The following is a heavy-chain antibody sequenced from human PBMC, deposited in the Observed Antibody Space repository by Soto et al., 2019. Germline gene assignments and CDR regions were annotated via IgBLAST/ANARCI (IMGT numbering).Heavy chain of an antibody. D-gene: IGHD2-2*01. CDR1: VFTVISNY. Sequence: GWSLRLSCASSVFTVISNYMSWVRQAPGKGLEWVSVIYSGGSTYYADSVKGRFTISRDNSKNTLYLQMNSLRAEDPAVYYCARDLEAQLGYGMDVWGQGTTVTVSS. CDR3: ARDLEAQLGYGMDV. CDR2: IYSGGST. V-gene: IGHV3-53*01. J-gene: IGHJ6*02.